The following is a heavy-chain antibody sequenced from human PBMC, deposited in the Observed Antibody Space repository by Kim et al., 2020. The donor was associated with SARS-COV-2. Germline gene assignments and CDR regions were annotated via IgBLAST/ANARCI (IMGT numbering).Heavy chain of an antibody. V-gene: IGHV1-8*01. D-gene: IGHD3-3*01. CDR2: MNPNSGNT. J-gene: IGHJ2*01. CDR1: GYTFTRYD. CDR3: ARGRLTSYFWVTLWSDDFD. Sequence: ASVKVSCKAAGYTFTRYDINWVRQAPGQGFEWMGWMNPNSGNTGYAQKFQGRVTMTSDTSINTAYMELSGLRFDDTALYYCARGRLTSYFWVTLWSDDFD.